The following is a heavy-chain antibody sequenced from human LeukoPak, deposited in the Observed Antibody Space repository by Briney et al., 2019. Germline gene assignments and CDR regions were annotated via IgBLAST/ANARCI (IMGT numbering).Heavy chain of an antibody. D-gene: IGHD3-22*01. J-gene: IGHJ3*02. CDR2: ISAYNGNT. V-gene: IGHV1-18*04. CDR3: ARGRNLYFDSNRRPFDI. Sequence: ASVKVSCKASGYTFTSYGITWVRQAPGQGLEWVGWISAYNGNTNYEQKLQGRVTMTRDTSTSTVYMELRSLRSDDTAVYYCARGRNLYFDSNRRPFDIWGQGTMVTVSS. CDR1: GYTFTSYG.